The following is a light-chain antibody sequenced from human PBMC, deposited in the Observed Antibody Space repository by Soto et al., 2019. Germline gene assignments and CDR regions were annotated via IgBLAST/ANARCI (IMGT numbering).Light chain of an antibody. J-gene: IGLJ2*01. Sequence: QTVVTQEPSLTVSPGGTVTLTCASSTGPVTSDYYPNWFQQKPGQAPRALIYSTTKKHSWTPARFSGSLLGGKAALTLSGGQLEEEADYSCLLYYGAAVVFAGGTKLTVL. CDR3: LLYYGAAVV. V-gene: IGLV7-43*01. CDR1: TGPVTSDYY. CDR2: STT.